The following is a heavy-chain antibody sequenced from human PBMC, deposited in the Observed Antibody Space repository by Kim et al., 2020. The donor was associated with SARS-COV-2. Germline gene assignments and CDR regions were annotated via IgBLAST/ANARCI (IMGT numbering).Heavy chain of an antibody. Sequence: GGSLRLSCAASGFTFSSYAMHCVRQAPGKGLEWVAVISYDGSNKYYADSVKGRFTISRDNSKNTLYLQMNSLRAEDTAVYYCARGRVDDAFDIWGQGTMV. D-gene: IGHD1-26*01. J-gene: IGHJ3*02. CDR3: ARGRVDDAFDI. CDR1: GFTFSSYA. CDR2: ISYDGSNK. V-gene: IGHV3-30*04.